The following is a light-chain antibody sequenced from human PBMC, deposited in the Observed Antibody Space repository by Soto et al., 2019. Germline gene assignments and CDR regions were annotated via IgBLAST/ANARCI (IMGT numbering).Light chain of an antibody. CDR1: HSVSSSY. CDR3: QQYGSSQVT. J-gene: IGKJ1*01. CDR2: GAL. Sequence: EIVLTQSPGTLSLSPGKRATLSCRAIHSVSSSYLDWYQQKTGQALRVIIYGALSTDPGIPDRFSGSGSGTDLTFNISRLEPEDFAVYYCQQYGSSQVTLGQGTKV. V-gene: IGKV3-20*01.